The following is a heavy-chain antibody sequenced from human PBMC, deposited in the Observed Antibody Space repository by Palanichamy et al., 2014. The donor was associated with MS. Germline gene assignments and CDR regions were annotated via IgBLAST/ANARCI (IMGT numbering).Heavy chain of an antibody. V-gene: IGHV4-31*03. J-gene: IGHJ4*02. CDR3: ARGRYYYDTSGYFDY. D-gene: IGHD3-22*01. Sequence: QVQLQESGPGLVKPSQTLSLTCTVSSGSISSGAYYWSWIRQYPGKGLEWIGYIFYSGSTHYNPSLKSRVTMSVDTSKDQFSLNLSSVTAADTAVYYCARGRYYYDTSGYFDYWGQGTLVTVSS. CDR2: IFYSGST. CDR1: SGSISSGAYY.